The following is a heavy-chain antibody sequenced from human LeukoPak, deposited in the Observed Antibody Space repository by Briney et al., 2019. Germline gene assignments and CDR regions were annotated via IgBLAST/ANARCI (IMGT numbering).Heavy chain of an antibody. Sequence: PGGSLRLSCAASGFTFSSYAMSWVRQAPGKGLEWVSAISGSGGSTYYADSVKGRFTISRDNSKNTLYLQMNSLRAEDTAVYYCVKDPLLYGDYYFDYWGRGTLVTVSS. V-gene: IGHV3-23*01. J-gene: IGHJ4*02. CDR3: VKDPLLYGDYYFDY. D-gene: IGHD4-17*01. CDR1: GFTFSSYA. CDR2: ISGSGGST.